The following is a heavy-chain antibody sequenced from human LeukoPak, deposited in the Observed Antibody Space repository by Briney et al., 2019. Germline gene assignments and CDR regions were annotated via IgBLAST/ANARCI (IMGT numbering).Heavy chain of an antibody. CDR2: ISGDGTTT. V-gene: IGHV3-74*01. Sequence: GGSLRLSCAVSGFTFSNDWMHWVRQAPGKGLLWVSRISGDGTTTNYADSVKGRFTISRDNAKNMLYLQMDGLRAEDTAVYYCAGTWSFDYWGQGTLVTVSS. D-gene: IGHD2-15*01. J-gene: IGHJ4*02. CDR1: GFTFSNDW. CDR3: AGTWSFDY.